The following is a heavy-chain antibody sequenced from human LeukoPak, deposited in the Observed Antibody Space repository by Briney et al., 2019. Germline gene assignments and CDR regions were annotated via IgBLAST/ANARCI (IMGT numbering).Heavy chain of an antibody. CDR3: ARSSSSWYYFDY. J-gene: IGHJ4*02. Sequence: GGSLRLSCAASGFTFSSYGMHWVRQAPGKGLEWVAFIRYDGSNKYYADSVKGRFTISRDNSKNTLYLQMNSLRAEDTAVHYCARSSSSWYYFDYWGQGTLVTVSS. D-gene: IGHD6-13*01. CDR1: GFTFSSYG. CDR2: IRYDGSNK. V-gene: IGHV3-30*02.